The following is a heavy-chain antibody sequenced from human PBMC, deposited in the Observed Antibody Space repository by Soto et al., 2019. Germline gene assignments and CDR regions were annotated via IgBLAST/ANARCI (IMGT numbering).Heavy chain of an antibody. CDR1: GYTFTSYD. D-gene: IGHD6-13*01. J-gene: IGHJ5*02. Sequence: ASVKVSCKASGYTFTSYDINWVRQATGRGLEWMGWMNPNSGNTGYAQKFQGRVTMTRNTSISTAYMELSSLRSEDTAVYYCARFSKGSSWYAYWFDPWGQGTLVTVSS. CDR2: MNPNSGNT. CDR3: ARFSKGSSWYAYWFDP. V-gene: IGHV1-8*01.